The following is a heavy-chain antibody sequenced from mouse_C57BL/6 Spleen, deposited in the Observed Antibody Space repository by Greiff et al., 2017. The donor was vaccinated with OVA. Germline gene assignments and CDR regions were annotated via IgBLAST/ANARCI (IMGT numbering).Heavy chain of an antibody. J-gene: IGHJ4*01. V-gene: IGHV5-6*02. CDR3: ARHPLITTVVADAMDY. CDR1: GFTFSSYG. Sequence: EVMLVESGGDLVKPGGSLKLSCAASGFTFSSYGMSWVRQTPDKRLEWVATISSGGSYTYYPDSVKGRFTISRDNAKNTLYLQMSSLKSEETAMYYCARHPLITTVVADAMDYWGQGTSVTVSS. CDR2: ISSGGSYT. D-gene: IGHD1-1*01.